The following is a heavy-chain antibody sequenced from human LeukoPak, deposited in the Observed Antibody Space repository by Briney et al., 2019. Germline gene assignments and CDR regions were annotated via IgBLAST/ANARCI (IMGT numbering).Heavy chain of an antibody. CDR1: GFTFSSYW. CDR3: AREQRGYYYYMDV. V-gene: IGHV3-7*01. CDR2: IKQDGSEK. D-gene: IGHD3-10*01. Sequence: GGSLRLSCAASGFTFSSYWMSWVRQAPGKGLEWVANIKQDGSEKYYVDSVKGRFTISRDNAKNSLYLQMNSLRAEDTAVYYCAREQRGYYYYMDVWGKGTTVTVSS. J-gene: IGHJ6*03.